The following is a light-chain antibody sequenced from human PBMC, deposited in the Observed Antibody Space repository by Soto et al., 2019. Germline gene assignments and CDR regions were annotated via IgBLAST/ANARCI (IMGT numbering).Light chain of an antibody. CDR1: QSVSGN. CDR3: QQNNNWPTT. J-gene: IGKJ1*01. V-gene: IGKV3D-15*01. Sequence: EIVMTQSPATLSVSPGERATLSCRASQSVSGNLAWYHQKPGQAPRLLIYGASTRGTGIPARFSGSGTRTDFTLTINSLQTKDFAVYNCQQNNNWPTTFGKGIKVEIK. CDR2: GAS.